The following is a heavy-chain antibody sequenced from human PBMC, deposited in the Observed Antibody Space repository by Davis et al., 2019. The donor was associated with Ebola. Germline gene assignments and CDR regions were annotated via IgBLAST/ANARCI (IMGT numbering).Heavy chain of an antibody. V-gene: IGHV4-59*11. CDR3: AREIGARQGSVY. Sequence: PGGSLRLSWTVSGVSISRHYWSWIRQPPGKRLEWIGSFYHNRGSLYNPSLRSRATISEDASKNQFTLKLTSLTAADTAVYYCAREIGARQGSVYWGQGILVTVSS. CDR2: FYHNRGS. CDR1: GVSISRHY. D-gene: IGHD1-26*01. J-gene: IGHJ4*02.